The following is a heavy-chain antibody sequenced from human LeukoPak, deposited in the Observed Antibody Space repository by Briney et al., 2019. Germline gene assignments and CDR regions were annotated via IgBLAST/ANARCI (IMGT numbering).Heavy chain of an antibody. CDR3: ARGSRLDYGGIGEFDY. CDR1: GGSISSHY. Sequence: SETLSLTCTVSGGSISSHYWSWIRQPPRKGLQCIGYISYSGSTNFNTSLQSRVNISLDTSKSQFSLKLNSMTPADTAVYYCARGSRLDYGGIGEFDYWGQGTPVTVSS. V-gene: IGHV4-59*11. D-gene: IGHD4-23*01. J-gene: IGHJ4*02. CDR2: ISYSGST.